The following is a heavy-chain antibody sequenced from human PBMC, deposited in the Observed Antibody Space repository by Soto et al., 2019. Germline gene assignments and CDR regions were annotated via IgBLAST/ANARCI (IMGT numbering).Heavy chain of an antibody. Sequence: EVQLLESGGGLVQPGGSLRLSCAASGFTFSSYAMSWVRQAPGKGLEWVSAFSGSGSGTYYAESVKGRFTISRAKSQNPLYLRMNSLRAEDTAVYYRARDCSTTRCYGWGRGTLVTVSS. CDR2: FSGSGSGT. D-gene: IGHD2-2*01. CDR3: ARDCSTTRCYG. V-gene: IGHV3-23*01. CDR1: GFTFSSYA. J-gene: IGHJ4*02.